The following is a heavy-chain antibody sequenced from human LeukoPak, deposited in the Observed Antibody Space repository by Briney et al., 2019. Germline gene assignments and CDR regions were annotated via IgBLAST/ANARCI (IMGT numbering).Heavy chain of an antibody. J-gene: IGHJ4*02. V-gene: IGHV2-70*11. CDR2: IDWDDDK. Sequence: SGPTLVNPTQTLTLTCTFSGFSLSTSGRYVSWIRQPPGKALEWLARIDWDDDKYYSTSLKTRLTISKDTSKNQVVLTMTNMDPVDTATYYCARLKYDSGWSGADYWGQGTLVTVSS. CDR1: GFSLSTSGRY. CDR3: ARLKYDSGWSGADY. D-gene: IGHD6-19*01.